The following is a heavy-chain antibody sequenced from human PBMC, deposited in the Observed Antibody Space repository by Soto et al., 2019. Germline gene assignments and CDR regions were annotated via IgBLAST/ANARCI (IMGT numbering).Heavy chain of an antibody. CDR2: FIPIFRTL. D-gene: IGHD3-22*01. V-gene: IGHV1-69*01. J-gene: IGHJ3*01. CDR1: GGIFGSHG. Sequence: QVQFIQSEAEVKKPGSSVRVSCTASGGIFGSHGFSWVRQAPGQRLEWAGGFIPIFRTLTYTEKFQARVRIAADESTNTVYLDLSSLTSEDTAVYYCVRDRRIYYSDPHDEFVASDYEVWGQGTMVSVSS. CDR3: VRDRRIYYSDPHDEFVASDYEV.